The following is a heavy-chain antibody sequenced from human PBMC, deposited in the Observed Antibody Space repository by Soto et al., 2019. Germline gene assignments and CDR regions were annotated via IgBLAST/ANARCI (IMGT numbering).Heavy chain of an antibody. J-gene: IGHJ4*02. V-gene: IGHV3-9*01. D-gene: IGHD3-16*01. CDR1: GFTFDDFA. Sequence: GGSLILSCTASGFTFDDFAMHWVRQAPGKGLEWVSGISWHSGRTGYADSVKGRFTISRDNAKNSLYLQMNSLRTEDTALYYCVKDAEQGEISDFYFDYWGQGTLVTVSP. CDR3: VKDAEQGEISDFYFDY. CDR2: ISWHSGRT.